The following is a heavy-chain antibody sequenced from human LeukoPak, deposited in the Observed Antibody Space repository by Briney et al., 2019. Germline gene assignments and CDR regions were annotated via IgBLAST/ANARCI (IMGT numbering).Heavy chain of an antibody. V-gene: IGHV3-30*02. D-gene: IGHD2-2*01. J-gene: IGHJ4*02. CDR1: GFTFSSYG. CDR3: AKEEYCSSTSCYSNDY. CDR2: IRYDGSNK. Sequence: PGGSLRLSCAASGFTFSSYGMHWVRQARGKGLEWVAFIRYDGSNKYYADSVKGRFTISRDNSKNTLYLQMNSLRAEDTAVYYCAKEEYCSSTSCYSNDYWGQGTLVTVSS.